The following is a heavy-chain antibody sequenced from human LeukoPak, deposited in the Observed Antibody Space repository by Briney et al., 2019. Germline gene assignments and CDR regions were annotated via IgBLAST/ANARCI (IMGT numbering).Heavy chain of an antibody. Sequence: GGSLRLSCAASGVIFSNYWMHWVRQAPGKGLVWVSRINRDGSSTSYADSVKGRFTISRDNAKNSLYLQMNSLRAEDTAVYYCARSELGYNYHYMDVWGKGTTVTIS. V-gene: IGHV3-74*01. J-gene: IGHJ6*03. CDR2: INRDGSST. CDR1: GVIFSNYW. D-gene: IGHD3-10*01. CDR3: ARSELGYNYHYMDV.